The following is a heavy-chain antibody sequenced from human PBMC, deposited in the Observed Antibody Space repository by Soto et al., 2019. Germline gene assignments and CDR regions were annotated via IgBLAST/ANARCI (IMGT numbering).Heavy chain of an antibody. V-gene: IGHV1-18*01. D-gene: IGHD2-2*01. J-gene: IGHJ5*02. Sequence: GASVKVSCKASGFPFKIYGITWVRQAPGQGLEWMGWVSGYNGNTNYAQRVQGRVTMTTDTSTTTAYMELRSLRSDDTAVYYCARGDCSSTSCSLLVDWFDPWGQGTLVTVSS. CDR3: ARGDCSSTSCSLLVDWFDP. CDR1: GFPFKIYG. CDR2: VSGYNGNT.